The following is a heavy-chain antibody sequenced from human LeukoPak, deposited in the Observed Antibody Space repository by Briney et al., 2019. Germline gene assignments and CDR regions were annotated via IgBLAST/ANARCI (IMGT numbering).Heavy chain of an antibody. CDR2: INWNGAST. Sequence: GGSLRLSCAASGFSFGTYGMSWVRQVPGKGLEWVSGINWNGASTVYVDSVKGRFTISRDNAKNSLYLQMNSLRAEDTAVYYCARELRPDPYSASWYNYWGQGTLVTVSS. J-gene: IGHJ4*02. CDR3: ARELRPDPYSASWYNY. D-gene: IGHD6-13*01. V-gene: IGHV3-20*04. CDR1: GFSFGTYG.